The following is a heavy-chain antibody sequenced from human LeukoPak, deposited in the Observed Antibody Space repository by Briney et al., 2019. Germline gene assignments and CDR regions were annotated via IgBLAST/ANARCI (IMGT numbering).Heavy chain of an antibody. D-gene: IGHD2/OR15-2a*01. Sequence: SETLSLTCTVSGGSISSYYWSWIRQPPGKGLEWIAYISDIGSINYNPSLKSRVTISLDTSKNLFSLKLSSVTAADTAVYYCAGHHPRNTVDFWGQGTLVTVSS. CDR3: AGHHPRNTVDF. CDR1: GGSISSYY. J-gene: IGHJ4*02. CDR2: ISDIGSI. V-gene: IGHV4-59*08.